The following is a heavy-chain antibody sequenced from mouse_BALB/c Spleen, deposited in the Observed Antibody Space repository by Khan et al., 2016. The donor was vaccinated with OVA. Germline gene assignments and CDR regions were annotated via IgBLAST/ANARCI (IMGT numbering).Heavy chain of an antibody. Sequence: QVQLQQPGAELMTPGASVKISCKATGYTFSDYWIEWVKQRPGHGLAWIGEIFPGSGSTKYNEKFNGKATLTADTSSNTAYMQLSSLTSEDSGVYYCTRAGYGYFALDYWGQGTSVTVSS. J-gene: IGHJ4*01. V-gene: IGHV1-9*01. CDR2: IFPGSGST. D-gene: IGHD2-10*02. CDR1: GYTFSDYW. CDR3: TRAGYGYFALDY.